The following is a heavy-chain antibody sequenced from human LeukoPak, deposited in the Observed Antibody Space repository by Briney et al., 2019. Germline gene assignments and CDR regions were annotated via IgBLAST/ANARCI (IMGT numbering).Heavy chain of an antibody. D-gene: IGHD7-27*01. CDR3: AREVGKMRKEASLDY. V-gene: IGHV4-39*07. J-gene: IGHJ4*02. Sequence: SETLSLTCTVSGGSISSSSYYWGWIRQPPGKGLEWIGSIYYSGSTYYNPSLKSRVTISVDTSKNQFSLKLSSVTTADTAVYYCAREVGKMRKEASLDYWGQGTLVTVSS. CDR1: GGSISSSSYY. CDR2: IYYSGST.